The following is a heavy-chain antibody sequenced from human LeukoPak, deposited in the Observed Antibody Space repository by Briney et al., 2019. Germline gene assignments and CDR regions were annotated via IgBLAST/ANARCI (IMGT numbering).Heavy chain of an antibody. CDR1: GGSVSSSGYY. V-gene: IGHV4-39*01. CDR2: IYYRGST. D-gene: IGHD2-2*01. J-gene: IGHJ5*02. CDR3: ARGIVVQPSANWFDP. Sequence: SETLSLSCTVSGGSVSSSGYYWGWIRQPPGKGLEWIGNIYYRGSTYYNPSLKSRVTISSDTSNNQFSLKLNSVTAADTAVYYCARGIVVQPSANWFDPWGQGTPVTVSS.